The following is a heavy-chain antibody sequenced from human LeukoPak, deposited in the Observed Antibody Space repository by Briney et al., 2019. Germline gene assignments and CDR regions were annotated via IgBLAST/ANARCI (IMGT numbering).Heavy chain of an antibody. CDR1: GFTFSSYA. V-gene: IGHV3-33*08. Sequence: GGSLRLSCAASGFTFSSYAMHWVRQAPGKGLEWVAVIWYDGSNKYYADSVKGRFTISRDNSKNTLYLQMNSLRAEDTAVYYCARDRYNSHFDYWGQGTLVTVSS. J-gene: IGHJ4*02. CDR2: IWYDGSNK. CDR3: ARDRYNSHFDY. D-gene: IGHD6-13*01.